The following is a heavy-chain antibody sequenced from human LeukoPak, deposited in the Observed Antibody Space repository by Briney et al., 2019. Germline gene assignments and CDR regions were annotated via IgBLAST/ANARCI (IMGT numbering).Heavy chain of an antibody. D-gene: IGHD3-16*01. Sequence: GGSLRLSCEASGITLSHYAMSWVRQAPGKGLEWVAVIWYDGSNKYYADSVKGRFTISRDNSKNTLYVQMSSLRAEDTAVYYCASSNNGGWGYCDYWGQGSLVTVSS. V-gene: IGHV3-33*08. CDR2: IWYDGSNK. J-gene: IGHJ4*02. CDR1: GITLSHYA. CDR3: ASSNNGGWGYCDY.